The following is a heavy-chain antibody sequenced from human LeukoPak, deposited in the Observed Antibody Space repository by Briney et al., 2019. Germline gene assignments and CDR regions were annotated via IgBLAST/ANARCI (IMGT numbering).Heavy chain of an antibody. Sequence: SQTLSLTCTVSGDSISGIYWSWIRQPAGKGLEWIGRIYSSGSTSYNPSLKSRVTLSVDTSKNQFSLKLTSVTAADTAVYFCARGPVAATGSGFDYWGQGTLVTVSS. CDR1: GDSISGIY. CDR3: ARGPVAATGSGFDY. CDR2: IYSSGST. D-gene: IGHD3-10*01. V-gene: IGHV4-4*07. J-gene: IGHJ4*02.